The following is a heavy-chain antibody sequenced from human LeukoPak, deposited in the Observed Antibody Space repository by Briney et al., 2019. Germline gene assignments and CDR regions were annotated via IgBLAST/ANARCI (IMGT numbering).Heavy chain of an antibody. D-gene: IGHD6-19*01. CDR1: GFTFSSYA. CDR2: ISGSGGST. J-gene: IGHJ4*02. V-gene: IGHV3-23*01. CDR3: AKAHRSGWYASFFDY. Sequence: GGSLRLSCAASGFTFSSYAMSWVRQAPGKGLEWVSAISGSGGSTYYADSVKGRFTISRDTSKNTLYLQMNSLRAEDTAVYYCAKAHRSGWYASFFDYWGQGTLVTVSS.